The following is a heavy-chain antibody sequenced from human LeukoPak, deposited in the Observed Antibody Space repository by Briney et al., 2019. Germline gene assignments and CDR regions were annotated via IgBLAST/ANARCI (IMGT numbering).Heavy chain of an antibody. J-gene: IGHJ4*02. V-gene: IGHV1-18*01. CDR2: ISAYNGNA. D-gene: IGHD3-16*02. Sequence: ASVKVSCKASGYTFTNYGISWVRQAPGQGLEWMGWISAYNGNANYAQNLQGRVTMTTDTSTTTAYMELRSLRSDDTAVYYSARDMITFGGVIALIDYWGQGTLVTVSS. CDR1: GYTFTNYG. CDR3: ARDMITFGGVIALIDY.